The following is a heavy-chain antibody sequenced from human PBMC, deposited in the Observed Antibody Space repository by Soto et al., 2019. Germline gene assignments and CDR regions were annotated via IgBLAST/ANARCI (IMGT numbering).Heavy chain of an antibody. D-gene: IGHD3-22*01. J-gene: IGHJ2*01. CDR2: IYWDDDK. CDR1: GFSLETSGMG. Sequence: QITLKESGPTLVKPTQTLTLTCTFSGFSLETSGMGMSWIRQPPGKALEWLALIYWDDDKRYSPSLKNRLTINKDTSKNQVVLTLTNVEAVDKATYYCAHSLYHYDNSCHYTYWYFDLWGRGTLVTVSS. V-gene: IGHV2-5*02. CDR3: AHSLYHYDNSCHYTYWYFDL.